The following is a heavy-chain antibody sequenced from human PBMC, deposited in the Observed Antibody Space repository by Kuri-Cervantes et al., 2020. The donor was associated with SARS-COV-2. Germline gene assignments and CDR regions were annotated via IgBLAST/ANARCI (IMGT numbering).Heavy chain of an antibody. CDR3: AKDRSAAAGAGTNFDF. CDR1: GFTFSSYW. Sequence: GGSLRLSCAASGFTFSSYWMHWVRQAPGKGLEWVSTISGSGDNTYYADSVKGRLTISRDISKNTLYLQMNSLRAEDTAVYYCAKDRSAAAGAGTNFDFWGQGTLVTVSS. J-gene: IGHJ4*02. D-gene: IGHD6-13*01. CDR2: ISGSGDNT. V-gene: IGHV3-23*01.